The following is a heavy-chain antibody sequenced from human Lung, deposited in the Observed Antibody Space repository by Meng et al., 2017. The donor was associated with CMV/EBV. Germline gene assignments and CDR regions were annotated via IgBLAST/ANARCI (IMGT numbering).Heavy chain of an antibody. Sequence: GESXKISCKGSGYSFTSYWIGWVRQMPGKGLEWMGIIYPGDSDTRYSPSFQGQVTISADKSISTAYLQWSSLKASDTAMYYCARHRGVYYDFWSGYPDYVDYWGQGTLVTVPS. CDR1: GYSFTSYW. J-gene: IGHJ4*02. V-gene: IGHV5-51*01. CDR3: ARHRGVYYDFWSGYPDYVDY. D-gene: IGHD3-3*01. CDR2: IYPGDSDT.